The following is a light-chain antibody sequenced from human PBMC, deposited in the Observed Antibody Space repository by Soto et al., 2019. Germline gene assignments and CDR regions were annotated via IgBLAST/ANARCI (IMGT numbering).Light chain of an antibody. CDR1: SSNIGSNY. V-gene: IGLV1-51*02. CDR3: ATWDSSLSAGV. Sequence: QSVLTQPPSVSAAPGQKVSISCSGSSSNIGSNYVSWFQQLPGTAPTLLIYENNKRPSGIPDRFSGSKSGTSATLGITGLQTGDEADYYCATWDSSLSAGVFGGGTQLTVL. J-gene: IGLJ3*02. CDR2: ENN.